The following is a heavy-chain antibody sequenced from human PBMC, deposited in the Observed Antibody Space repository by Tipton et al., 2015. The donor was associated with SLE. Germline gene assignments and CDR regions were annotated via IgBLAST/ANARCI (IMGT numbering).Heavy chain of an antibody. CDR3: AKTERIVGAGAFDI. CDR1: GFTFSSYW. J-gene: IGHJ3*02. CDR2: IKQDGSEK. V-gene: IGHV3-7*03. Sequence: SLRLSCAASGFTFSSYWMSWVRQAPGKGLEWVANIKQDGSEKYYVDSVKGRFTISRDNAKNSLYLQMNSLRAEDTAVYYCAKTERIVGAGAFDIWGQGTMVTVSS. D-gene: IGHD1-26*01.